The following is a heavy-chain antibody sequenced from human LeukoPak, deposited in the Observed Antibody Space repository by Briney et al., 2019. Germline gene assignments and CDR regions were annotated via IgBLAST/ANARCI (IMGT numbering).Heavy chain of an antibody. CDR2: ISAYNGDT. J-gene: IGHJ3*02. CDR1: GYTFINYG. D-gene: IGHD3-10*01. Sequence: ASVKVSCKASGYTFINYGISWVRQAPGQGLEWMGWISAYNGDTNYAQKVQGRVTMTTETSTSTVYVELRSLRPDDTAGYYCARHYDAGKDDAFHIWGQGTMVTVSS. CDR3: ARHYDAGKDDAFHI. V-gene: IGHV1-18*01.